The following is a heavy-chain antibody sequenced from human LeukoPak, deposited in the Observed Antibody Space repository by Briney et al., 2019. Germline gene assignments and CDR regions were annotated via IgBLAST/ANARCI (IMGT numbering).Heavy chain of an antibody. CDR2: IKKDGSEK. CDR1: GFIFSSYW. J-gene: IGHJ4*02. V-gene: IGHV3-7*01. Sequence: GGSLRLSCEAFGFIFSSYWMSWVRQAPGKGLEWVANIKKDGSEKYSVDSVKGRFTISRDNAKNSVYLQMNSLRAEDTAVYYCARDLTTMVRGVIFDYWGQGTLVTVSS. CDR3: ARDLTTMVRGVIFDY. D-gene: IGHD3-10*01.